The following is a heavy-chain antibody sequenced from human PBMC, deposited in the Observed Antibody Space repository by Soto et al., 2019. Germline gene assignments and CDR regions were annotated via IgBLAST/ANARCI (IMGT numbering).Heavy chain of an antibody. Sequence: QVQLVQSGAEVKKPGASVKVSCKASGYTFTSYAMHWVRQAPGQRLEWMGWINAGNGNTKYSQKFQGRVTITRDTSASTAYMELSSLRSEDTAVYYCAMSYYGSGSYDAFDIWGQGTMVTVSS. CDR2: INAGNGNT. D-gene: IGHD3-10*01. J-gene: IGHJ3*02. V-gene: IGHV1-3*01. CDR1: GYTFTSYA. CDR3: AMSYYGSGSYDAFDI.